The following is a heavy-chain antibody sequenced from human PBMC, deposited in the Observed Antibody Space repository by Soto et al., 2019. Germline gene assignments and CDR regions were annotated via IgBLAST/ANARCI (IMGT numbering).Heavy chain of an antibody. CDR1: GFTFSSYA. J-gene: IGHJ4*02. V-gene: IGHV3-23*01. CDR3: AKVRGSYYYGSGSYYNPGY. D-gene: IGHD3-10*01. Sequence: EVQLLESGGGLVQPGGSLRLSCAASGFTFSSYAMSWVRQAPGKGLEWVSAISGSGGSTYYADSVKGRFTISRDNSKNPLYLQMNSLSAEDTAVYDCAKVRGSYYYGSGSYYNPGYWGQVTLVTVSS. CDR2: ISGSGGST.